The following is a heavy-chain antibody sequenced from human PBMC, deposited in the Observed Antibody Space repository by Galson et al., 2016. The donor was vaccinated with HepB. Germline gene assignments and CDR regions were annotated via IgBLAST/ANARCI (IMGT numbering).Heavy chain of an antibody. V-gene: IGHV3-23*01. J-gene: IGHJ6*02. CDR1: GLTFSNYA. CDR2: ISGSGIDT. D-gene: IGHD1-14*01. Sequence: SLRLSCAASGLTFSNYAMSWVRQAPGKGLEWVSGISGSGIDTYYADPVKGRFTISKDNSKNTVYLQMKSLRTEDTAVYYCAKLDGNRHNARDSYGLDVWGQGTTVTVSS. CDR3: AKLDGNRHNARDSYGLDV.